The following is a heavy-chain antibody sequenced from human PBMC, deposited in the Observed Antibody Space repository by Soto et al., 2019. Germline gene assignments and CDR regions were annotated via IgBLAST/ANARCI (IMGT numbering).Heavy chain of an antibody. CDR3: AVGCSSSDSTDDHWYT. V-gene: IGHV3-7*03. CDR2: IKNDESTA. CDR1: GFTFRDYW. J-gene: IGHJ4*02. Sequence: GGSLRLSCATSGFTFRDYWMSWVRQAPGKGLEWVANIKNDESTAYYVESVKGRFTISRDNAKSTLYLQMNSLRAEDTAVYYCAVGCSSSDSTDDHWYTWGQGTMVTVSS. D-gene: IGHD2-2*01.